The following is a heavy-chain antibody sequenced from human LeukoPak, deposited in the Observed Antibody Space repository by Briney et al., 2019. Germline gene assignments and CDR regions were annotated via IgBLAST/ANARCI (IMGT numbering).Heavy chain of an antibody. CDR3: ARVTAAAGTLLFDP. J-gene: IGHJ5*02. CDR2: MNPNSGNT. D-gene: IGHD6-13*01. Sequence: ASVKVSCKASGYTFTSYDINWVRQATGQGLEWMGWMNPNSGNTAYAQKFQGRVTMTRNTSISTAYMELSSLRSEDTAVYYCARVTAAAGTLLFDPWGQGTLVTVSS. CDR1: GYTFTSYD. V-gene: IGHV1-8*01.